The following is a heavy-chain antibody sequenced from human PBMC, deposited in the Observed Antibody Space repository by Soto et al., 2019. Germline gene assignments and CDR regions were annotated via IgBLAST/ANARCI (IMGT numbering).Heavy chain of an antibody. J-gene: IGHJ6*02. CDR3: ATPSLSDTYCSSTSCYYGMDV. D-gene: IGHD2-2*01. CDR1: GYSFTSYW. Sequence: ESLKISCKGSGYSFTSYWISWVRQMPGKGLEWMGRIDPSDSYTNYSPSFQGHVTISADKSISTAYLQWSSLKASDTAMYYCATPSLSDTYCSSTSCYYGMDVWGQGTTVTVSS. V-gene: IGHV5-10-1*01. CDR2: IDPSDSYT.